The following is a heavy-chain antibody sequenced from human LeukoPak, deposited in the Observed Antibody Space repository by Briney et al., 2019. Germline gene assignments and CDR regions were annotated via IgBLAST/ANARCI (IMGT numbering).Heavy chain of an antibody. D-gene: IGHD6-19*01. CDR2: IYYSGST. CDR1: GGSISSSSYY. V-gene: IGHV4-39*07. J-gene: IGHJ4*02. Sequence: SETLSLTCTVSGGSISSSSYYWGWIRQPPGKGLEWIGSIYYSGSTYYNPSLKSRVTISVDTSKNQFSLKLSSVTAADTAVYYCASSAVDVAGGPHFDYWGQGTLVTVSS. CDR3: ASSAVDVAGGPHFDY.